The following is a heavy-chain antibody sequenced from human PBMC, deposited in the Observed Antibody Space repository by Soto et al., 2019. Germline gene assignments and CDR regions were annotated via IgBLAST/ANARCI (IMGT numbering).Heavy chain of an antibody. CDR3: APQAFDY. Sequence: LRLSCAASGFTFSNYGMHWVRQAPGKGLEWVAFVWLDGSNKYYADSVRDRFTISRVNSKNTLYLQMNSLRAEDTAVYHCAPQAFDYWGQGTLVTSPQ. J-gene: IGHJ4*02. CDR1: GFTFSNYG. CDR2: VWLDGSNK. V-gene: IGHV3-33*01.